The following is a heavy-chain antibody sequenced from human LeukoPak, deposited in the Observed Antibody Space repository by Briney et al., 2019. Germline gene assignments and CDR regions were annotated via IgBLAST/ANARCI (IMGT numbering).Heavy chain of an antibody. CDR3: ARHSGSGWQALGY. CDR2: TSYNGNT. CDR1: GYTFSNYG. Sequence: ASVKVSCKASGYTFSNYGISWVRQAPGLGLEWMGWTSYNGNTNYAQKFQDRVTMTTGTSTTTAYMELRSLESDDTAVYYCARHSGSGWQALGYWGQGTLVTASS. D-gene: IGHD6-19*01. J-gene: IGHJ4*02. V-gene: IGHV1-18*04.